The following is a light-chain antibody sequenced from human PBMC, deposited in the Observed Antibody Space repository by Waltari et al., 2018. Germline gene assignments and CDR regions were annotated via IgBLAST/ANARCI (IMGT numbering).Light chain of an antibody. V-gene: IGKV1-5*03. J-gene: IGKJ1*01. CDR1: QSISSW. Sequence: DIQMTQSPSTLSASVGDRVTITCRASQSISSWLAWYQQKPGKAPKLLIYKASSLESGVPSRLIGSGSGTEFTLTISSLHPDDFATYYCQQYNSYSTFGQGTKVEIK. CDR3: QQYNSYST. CDR2: KAS.